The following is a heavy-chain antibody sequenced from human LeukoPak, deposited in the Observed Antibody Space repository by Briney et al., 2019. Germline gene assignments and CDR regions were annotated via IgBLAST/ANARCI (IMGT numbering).Heavy chain of an antibody. D-gene: IGHD3-22*01. J-gene: IGHJ4*02. CDR3: TTATIVVVITSDY. V-gene: IGHV3-15*01. CDR2: IKSKTDGGTT. Sequence: GGSLRLSCAASGFTFSNAWMSWVRQAPGKGLEWVGRIKSKTDGGTTDYAAPVKGRFTISRDVSKNTLYLQMNSLKTEDTAVYYRTTATIVVVITSDYWGQGTLVTVSS. CDR1: GFTFSNAW.